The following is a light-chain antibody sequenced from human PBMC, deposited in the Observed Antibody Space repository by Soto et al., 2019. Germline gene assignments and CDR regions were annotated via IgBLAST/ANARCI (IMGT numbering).Light chain of an antibody. J-gene: IGKJ2*01. CDR2: GVF. CDR1: QSVKSNY. V-gene: IGKV3-20*01. CDR3: QDYDGSPRT. Sequence: ETVLTQSPGTVSLSPGERATLSCTTSQSVKSNYLAWYQQKPGQAPRLLIYGVFNRATGIPDRFSGSGSGTDFTLTISGLEPEDSAVYYCQDYDGSPRTFGQGTKLEI.